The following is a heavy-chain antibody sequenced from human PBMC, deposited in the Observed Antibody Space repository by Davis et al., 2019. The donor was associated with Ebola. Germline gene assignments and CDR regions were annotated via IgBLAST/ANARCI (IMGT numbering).Heavy chain of an antibody. Sequence: HTGGSLRLSCAAFSGSWMPWVRQAPAKGLVWVSRINPDGGRTGYADSVKGRFTISRDSAKNTVYLQMNSLRAEDTAVYYCTRDFDRVREWGQGTLVTVSS. J-gene: IGHJ4*02. CDR2: INPDGGRT. CDR3: TRDFDRVRE. V-gene: IGHV3-74*01. D-gene: IGHD3-22*01. CDR1: SGSW.